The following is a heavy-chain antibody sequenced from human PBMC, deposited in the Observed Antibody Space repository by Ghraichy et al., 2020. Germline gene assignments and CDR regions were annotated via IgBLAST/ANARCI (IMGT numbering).Heavy chain of an antibody. Sequence: SETLSLTCAVSGYSISSGYYWGWIRQPPGKGLEWIGSIYHSGSTYYNPSLKSRVTISVDTSKNQFSLKLSSVTAADTAVYYCARDVPQDYYGSGRQGWFDPWGQGTLVTVSS. V-gene: IGHV4-38-2*02. D-gene: IGHD3-10*01. CDR2: IYHSGST. CDR1: GYSISSGYY. CDR3: ARDVPQDYYGSGRQGWFDP. J-gene: IGHJ5*02.